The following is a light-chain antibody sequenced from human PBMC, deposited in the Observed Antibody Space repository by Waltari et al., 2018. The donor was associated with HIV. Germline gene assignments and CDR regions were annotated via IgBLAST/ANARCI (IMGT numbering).Light chain of an antibody. CDR3: QQHGSSPWT. CDR1: QSLNSSY. CDR2: GAS. Sequence: NVLTQSPGTLSLSPGERATISCRASQSLNSSYLAWYHHKPGQAPRLLIYGASSRATGIPDRFSGSGSGTDFTLTISRLEPEDFAVYYCQQHGSSPWTFGQGTKVEIK. V-gene: IGKV3-20*01. J-gene: IGKJ1*01.